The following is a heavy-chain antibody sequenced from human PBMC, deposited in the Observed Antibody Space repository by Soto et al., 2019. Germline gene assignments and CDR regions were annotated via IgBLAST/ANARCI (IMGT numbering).Heavy chain of an antibody. CDR3: ARSQYYYDSSGYYCPDY. CDR1: GDRNSRYP. V-gene: IGHV1-69*13. J-gene: IGHJ4*02. Sequence: SLKLYCKTSGDRNSRYPIGWVRKEKGQGLEWMGGIIPIFGTANYAQKFQGRVTITADESTSTAYMELSSLRSEDTAVYYCARSQYYYDSSGYYCPDYCGQGTLVTVSS. D-gene: IGHD3-22*01. CDR2: IIPIFGTA.